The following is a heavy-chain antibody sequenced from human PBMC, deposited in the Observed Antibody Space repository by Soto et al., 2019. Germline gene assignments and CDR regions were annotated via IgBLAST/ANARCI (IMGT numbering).Heavy chain of an antibody. CDR3: AGGDPVVLAATLGAFDI. CDR2: IYPGDSDT. Sequence: EVQLVQSGAEVKKPGKSLKISCKGSGYSFTSYWIGWVRQIPGKGLEWMGIIYPGDSDTRYSPSFQGQVTISADKSISTAYLQWSSLKASDTAMYYCAGGDPVVLAATLGAFDIWGQGTMVTVSS. CDR1: GYSFTSYW. J-gene: IGHJ3*02. V-gene: IGHV5-51*03. D-gene: IGHD2-15*01.